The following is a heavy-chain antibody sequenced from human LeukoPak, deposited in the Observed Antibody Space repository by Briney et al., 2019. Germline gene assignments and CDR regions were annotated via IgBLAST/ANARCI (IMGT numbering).Heavy chain of an antibody. CDR2: IIPIFGTA. V-gene: IGHV1-69*06. D-gene: IGHD4-23*01. CDR1: GGTFSSYA. J-gene: IGHJ6*03. CDR3: ARSDGGNSDYYYYMDV. Sequence: SVKVSCKASGGTFSSYAISWVRQAPGQGLEWMGGIIPIFGTANYAQKFQGRVTITADKSTSTAYMELSSLRSEDTAVYYCARSDGGNSDYYYYMDVWGKGTTVTVSS.